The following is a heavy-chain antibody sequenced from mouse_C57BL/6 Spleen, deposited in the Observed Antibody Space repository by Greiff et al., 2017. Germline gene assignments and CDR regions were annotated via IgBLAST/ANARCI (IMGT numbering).Heavy chain of an antibody. J-gene: IGHJ4*01. CDR2: IWRGGST. CDR3: AKGGSSYYAMDY. CDR1: GFSLTSYG. V-gene: IGHV2-5*01. Sequence: QVQLQQSGPGLVQPSQSLSITCTVSGFSLTSYGVHWVCQSPGKGLEWLGVIWRGGSTDYNAAFMSRLSITKDNSKSQVFFKMNSLQADDTAIYYFAKGGSSYYAMDYWGQGTSVTVSS. D-gene: IGHD1-1*01.